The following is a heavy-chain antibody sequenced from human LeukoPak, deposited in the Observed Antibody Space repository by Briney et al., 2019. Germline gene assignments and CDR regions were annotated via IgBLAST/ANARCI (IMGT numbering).Heavy chain of an antibody. CDR1: GFTFSSYG. CDR3: ARVLGDSGWYRGWFDR. J-gene: IGHJ5*02. CDR2: IWYDGSDK. V-gene: IGHV3-33*01. Sequence: GRSLRLSCAASGFTFSSYGMHWVRQAPGKGLEWVAVIWYDGSDKYYADSVKGRFTIPRDNSKNTLYLQMNSLRVEDTAVYYCARVLGDSGWYRGWFDRWGQGTLVTVSS. D-gene: IGHD6-19*01.